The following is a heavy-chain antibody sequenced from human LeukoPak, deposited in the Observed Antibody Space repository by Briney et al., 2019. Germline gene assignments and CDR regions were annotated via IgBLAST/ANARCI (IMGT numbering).Heavy chain of an antibody. D-gene: IGHD6-19*01. CDR1: GGSFSGYY. V-gene: IGHV4-34*01. J-gene: IGHJ6*03. Sequence: SETLSLTCAVYGGSFSGYYWSWIRQPPGKGLEWIGEINHSGSTNYNPSLKSRVTISVDTSKNQFSLKLSSVTAADTAVYYCARCIAVAGTSGYYYYYYYMDVWGKGTTVTISS. CDR2: INHSGST. CDR3: ARCIAVAGTSGYYYYYYYMDV.